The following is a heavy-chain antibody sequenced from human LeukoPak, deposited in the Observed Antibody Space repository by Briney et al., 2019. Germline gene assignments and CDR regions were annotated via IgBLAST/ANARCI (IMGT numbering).Heavy chain of an antibody. CDR2: IYYSGST. V-gene: IGHV4-59*01. J-gene: IGHJ5*02. D-gene: IGHD3-22*01. CDR3: ARVDDDSSGSS. Sequence: SETLSLTCTVSGGSISSYYWSWIRQPPGKGLEWIGYIYYSGSTNYNPSLKSRVTISVDTSKNQFSLKLSSVTAADTAVYYCARVDDDSSGSSWGQGTPGHRPL. CDR1: GGSISSYY.